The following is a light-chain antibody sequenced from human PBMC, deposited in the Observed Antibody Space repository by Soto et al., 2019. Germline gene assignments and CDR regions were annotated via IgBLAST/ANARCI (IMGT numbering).Light chain of an antibody. CDR1: QSISSS. CDR3: QQYNSYPWT. Sequence: DIQMTQSPSTVSASVGDRVIISCRASQSISSSLAWYQQKPGKAPKLLIYDASSLESGLPSKLSGRGSGTEFTLTINRLQADDSATYFCQQYNSYPWTFGQGTKVDI. V-gene: IGKV1-5*01. CDR2: DAS. J-gene: IGKJ1*01.